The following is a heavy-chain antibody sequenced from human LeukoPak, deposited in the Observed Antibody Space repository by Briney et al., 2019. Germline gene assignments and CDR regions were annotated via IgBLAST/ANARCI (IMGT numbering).Heavy chain of an antibody. CDR2: INHSGST. V-gene: IGHV4-34*01. CDR1: GGSFSGYY. D-gene: IGHD3-22*01. CDR3: ARGGERSGFDY. Sequence: SETLSLTCALYGGSFSGYYWSWIRQPPGKGLEWIGEINHSGSTNYNPSLKSRVTISVDTSKNQFSLKLSSVTAADTAVYYCARGGERSGFDYWGQGTLVTVSS. J-gene: IGHJ4*02.